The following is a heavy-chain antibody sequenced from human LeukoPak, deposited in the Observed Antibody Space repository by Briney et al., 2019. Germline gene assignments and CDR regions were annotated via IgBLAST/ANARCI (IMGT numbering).Heavy chain of an antibody. CDR2: IWYDGSNK. CDR3: AKADLPDRYFDY. D-gene: IGHD3-3*01. Sequence: GGSLRLSCAASGFTFSSYGMHWVRQAPGKGLEWVAVIWYDGSNKYYADSVKGRFTISRDNSKNTLYLQMNSLRAEDTAVYYCAKADLPDRYFDYWGQGTLVTVSS. J-gene: IGHJ4*02. V-gene: IGHV3-33*06. CDR1: GFTFSSYG.